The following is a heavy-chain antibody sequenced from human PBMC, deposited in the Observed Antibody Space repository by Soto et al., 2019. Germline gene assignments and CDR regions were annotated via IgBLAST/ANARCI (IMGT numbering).Heavy chain of an antibody. Sequence: GGSLRLSCAASEFSVGNAWMRWVRQAPGKGLEWVGRIKSETDGGTTDYAAPVKGRFTISRDDSKNTLYLQMNSLKTEDTAVYYCTTAPRGYFGRSETGGQGTLLTASS. CDR2: IKSETDGGTT. D-gene: IGHD1-1*01. V-gene: IGHV3-15*01. CDR3: TTAPRGYFGRSET. J-gene: IGHJ4*02. CDR1: EFSVGNAW.